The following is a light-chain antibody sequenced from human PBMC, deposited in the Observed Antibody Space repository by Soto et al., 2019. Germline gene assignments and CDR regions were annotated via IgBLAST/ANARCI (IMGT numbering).Light chain of an antibody. Sequence: DIVMTQSPATLSMAPGEIVTFSCRACRGVSMNLAWSQHKPGQAPRLLISGASTGATGIPARFSGSGSGTEFTLTISSLQSEDCAIYYCQQYHTWPITFGGGGKVDI. J-gene: IGKJ4*01. CDR1: RGVSMN. V-gene: IGKV3-15*01. CDR3: QQYHTWPIT. CDR2: GAS.